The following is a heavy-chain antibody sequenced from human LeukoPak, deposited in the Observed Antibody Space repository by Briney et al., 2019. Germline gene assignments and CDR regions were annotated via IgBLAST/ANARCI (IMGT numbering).Heavy chain of an antibody. CDR3: ARHEFASPFDS. CDR1: GGSISSSSYY. V-gene: IGHV4-61*05. CDR2: IYYTGDS. Sequence: SETLSLTCTVSGGSISSSSYYWGWIRQPPGKGLEWIGYIYYTGDSNYNPSLKSRVAISLDTSKNQLSLNLRSVTAADTAVYYCARHEFASPFDSWGQGTLVTVSS. D-gene: IGHD2-21*01. J-gene: IGHJ4*02.